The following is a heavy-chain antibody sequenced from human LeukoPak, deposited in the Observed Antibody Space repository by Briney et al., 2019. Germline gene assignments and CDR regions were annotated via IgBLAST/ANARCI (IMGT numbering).Heavy chain of an antibody. V-gene: IGHV3-7*01. CDR2: VNQDGSEK. CDR3: ATSDY. J-gene: IGHJ4*02. CDR1: EFTLSRYW. Sequence: GGSLRLSCAASEFTLSRYWMSWVRQAPGKGLEWVANVNQDGSEKYYVDSVKGRFTISRDNAKNSLYLQMNSLRAEDTAVYYCATSDYWGQGTLVTVSS.